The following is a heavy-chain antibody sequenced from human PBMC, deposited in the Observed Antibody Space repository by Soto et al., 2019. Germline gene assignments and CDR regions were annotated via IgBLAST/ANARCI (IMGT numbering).Heavy chain of an antibody. V-gene: IGHV1-18*01. CDR2: ISPYTDQT. D-gene: IGHD3-10*01. CDR3: ARDYNCGPSHAYAIDL. CDR1: GYNFRSYG. Sequence: QVHLVQSGAEVRKPGASVKVSCKTSGYNFRSYGVSWVRQAPGQGFEWLGWISPYTDQTDYAQKFQGRLTLTTDTSRRTFSKDLRRLTSHDPAFYYGARDYNCGPSHAYAIDLWGQ. J-gene: IGHJ6*02.